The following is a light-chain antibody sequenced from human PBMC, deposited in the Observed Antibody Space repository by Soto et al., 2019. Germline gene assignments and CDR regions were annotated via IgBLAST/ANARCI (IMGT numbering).Light chain of an antibody. Sequence: SVLTQPASVSGSPGQSITISCTGTSSDFGNYNLVSWYQQHPGKVPKLILFEVNKRPSGVSGRFSGSKSGNTASLTISGLQAEDEADYYCCSFTSSNTHVFGTGTTVTVL. CDR1: SSDFGNYNL. CDR3: CSFTSSNTHV. V-gene: IGLV2-23*02. CDR2: EVN. J-gene: IGLJ1*01.